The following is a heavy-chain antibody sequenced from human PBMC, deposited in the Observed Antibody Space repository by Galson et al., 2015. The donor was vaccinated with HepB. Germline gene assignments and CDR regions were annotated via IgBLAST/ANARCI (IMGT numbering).Heavy chain of an antibody. CDR3: ATWGVGRGYYFDL. CDR1: GYKISELS. J-gene: IGHJ2*01. D-gene: IGHD3-16*01. V-gene: IGHV1-24*01. Sequence: SVKVSCKVPGYKISELSMHWVRQAPGKGLEWIGGFDPEDGKTVNEQKFQGRVTMTEDTSTDTGYMDLSSLRSEDTALYYCATWGVGRGYYFDLWGRGTLVTVSS. CDR2: FDPEDGKT.